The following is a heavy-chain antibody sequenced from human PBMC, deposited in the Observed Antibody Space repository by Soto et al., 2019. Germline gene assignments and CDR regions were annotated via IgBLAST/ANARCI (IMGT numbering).Heavy chain of an antibody. J-gene: IGHJ2*01. CDR3: ARSTYDFWSGFPSGWYLDL. CDR1: GYTFTSYG. V-gene: IGHV1-18*01. Sequence: ASVKVSCKASGYTFTSYGISWVRQAPGQGLEWMGWISAYNGNTNYAQKLQGRVTMTTDTSTSTAYMELRSLRSDDTAVYYCARSTYDFWSGFPSGWYLDLWGRGTLVTVSS. CDR2: ISAYNGNT. D-gene: IGHD3-3*01.